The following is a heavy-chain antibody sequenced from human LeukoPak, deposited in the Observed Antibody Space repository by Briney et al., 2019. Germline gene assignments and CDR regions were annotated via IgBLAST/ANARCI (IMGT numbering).Heavy chain of an antibody. CDR3: ARESESYDSSGSTFDY. V-gene: IGHV3-30*02. CDR1: GFTFDDYG. Sequence: GGSLRLFCAASGFTFDDYGMSWVRQAPGKGLEWVAFIRYDGSSKFYADSVKGRFTISRDNSKNTLYLQMHSLRAEDRAVYYCARESESYDSSGSTFDYWGQGTLVTVSS. D-gene: IGHD3-22*01. CDR2: IRYDGSSK. J-gene: IGHJ4*02.